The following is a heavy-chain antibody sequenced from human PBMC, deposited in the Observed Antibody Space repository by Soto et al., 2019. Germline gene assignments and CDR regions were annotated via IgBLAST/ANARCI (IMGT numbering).Heavy chain of an antibody. CDR3: ARDFRGDTATANFGY. Sequence: ASVTVSCQASGYTFTSYGISLVRQAPGQGLEWMGWISAYNGNTNYAQKLQGRVTMTTDTSTSTAYMELRSLRSDDAGVYYCARDFRGDTATANFGYWGQGTLVTVSS. D-gene: IGHD5-18*01. V-gene: IGHV1-18*04. J-gene: IGHJ4*02. CDR1: GYTFTSYG. CDR2: ISAYNGNT.